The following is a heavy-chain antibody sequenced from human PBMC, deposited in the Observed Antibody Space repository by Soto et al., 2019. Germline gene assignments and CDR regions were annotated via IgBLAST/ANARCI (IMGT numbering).Heavy chain of an antibody. CDR1: GFAVSSNH. CDR3: ARDLGRSPFDY. Sequence: EVQMEESGGGWIQPGGSLSLSCAASGFAVSSNHMSWVRQAPGKGLECVALIHSDGDRNPGATDYADSVKGRFTISRDNSKNTLYLQMSSLRAEDSSVYYCARDLGRSPFDYWGQGILVTVSS. J-gene: IGHJ4*02. CDR2: IHSDGDRNPGAT. V-gene: IGHV3-53*02.